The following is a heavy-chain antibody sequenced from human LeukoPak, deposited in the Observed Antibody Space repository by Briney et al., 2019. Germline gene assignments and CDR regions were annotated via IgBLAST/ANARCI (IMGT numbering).Heavy chain of an antibody. CDR2: IKQDGSEK. CDR1: GFTFSSYW. Sequence: PGGSLRLSCAASGFTFSSYWMSWVRQAPGKGLEWVANIKQDGSEKYYVDSVKGRFTISRDNAKNSLYLQMNSLRAEDTAVYYCARTVYGDYGYYFDYWGQGTLVTVSS. D-gene: IGHD4-17*01. V-gene: IGHV3-7*03. CDR3: ARTVYGDYGYYFDY. J-gene: IGHJ4*02.